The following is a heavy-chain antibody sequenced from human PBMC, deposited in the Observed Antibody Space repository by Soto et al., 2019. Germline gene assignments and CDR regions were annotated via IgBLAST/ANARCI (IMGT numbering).Heavy chain of an antibody. CDR1: GGTFSTYA. V-gene: IGHV1-69*01. D-gene: IGHD5-18*01. CDR2: ILPILGPP. CDR3: ARVGGGAYNT. J-gene: IGHJ5*02. Sequence: QVQLVQTRAELKKPGSSVKVSCKASGGTFSTYAINWVRQAPGQGLEWMGGILPILGPPNYAQKFKGRVTFAADDSTSTAYMELTSLRSEDTAIYYCARVGGGAYNTWGQGTLVTVSS.